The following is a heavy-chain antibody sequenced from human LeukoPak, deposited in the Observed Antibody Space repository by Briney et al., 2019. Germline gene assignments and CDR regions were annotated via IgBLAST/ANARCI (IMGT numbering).Heavy chain of an antibody. CDR2: IYYSGST. CDR3: ARLGDSSGYPYYYYMDV. V-gene: IGHV4-39*01. D-gene: IGHD3-22*01. Sequence: SETLSLTCTVSGGSISSSSYYWGWIRQPPGKGLEWIVSIYYSGSTYYNPSLKSRVTISVDTSKNQFSLKLSSVTATDTAVYYCARLGDSSGYPYYYYMDVWGKGTTVTVSS. CDR1: GGSISSSSYY. J-gene: IGHJ6*03.